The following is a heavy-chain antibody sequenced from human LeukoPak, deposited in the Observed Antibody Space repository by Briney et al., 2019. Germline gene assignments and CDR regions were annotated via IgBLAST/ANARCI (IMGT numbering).Heavy chain of an antibody. D-gene: IGHD6-6*01. Sequence: GGSLRLSCAASGFTFRTYGMHWVRQAPGKGLGWVSGIYRDGSTTTYADSVKGRFTISRDNAKNTLYLQMHSLRAEDTALYYCVRGPMAARPPALQDYSYMDVWGKGTTVTVSS. CDR1: GFTFRTYG. CDR2: IYRDGSTT. J-gene: IGHJ6*03. V-gene: IGHV3-74*01. CDR3: VRGPMAARPPALQDYSYMDV.